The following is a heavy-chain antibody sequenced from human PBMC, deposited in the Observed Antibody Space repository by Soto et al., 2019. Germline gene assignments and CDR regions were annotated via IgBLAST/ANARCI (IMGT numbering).Heavy chain of an antibody. D-gene: IGHD6-13*01. Sequence: QLQLQESGPGLVKPSETLSLTCTVSGGSISSSTDYWGWIRQPPGKGLEWIGRFYSGGSTYYNPSLKSRVTISVDTSKHQFSLKLSSVTAAGTAVYYCARRSQQLGVYYFDYWGQGTLVNVSS. CDR2: FYSGGST. CDR1: GGSISSSTDY. CDR3: ARRSQQLGVYYFDY. J-gene: IGHJ4*02. V-gene: IGHV4-39*01.